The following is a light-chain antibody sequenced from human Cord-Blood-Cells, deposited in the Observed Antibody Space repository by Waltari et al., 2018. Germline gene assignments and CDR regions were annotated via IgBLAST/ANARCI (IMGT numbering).Light chain of an antibody. CDR2: EVS. CDR1: SSDVGGSNY. CDR3: SSYAGSNNLV. J-gene: IGLJ3*02. V-gene: IGLV2-8*01. Sequence: QSALTQPPSASGSPGQSVTISCTGPSSDVGGSNYVSWYQQHPGKAPKLLIYEVSKRPSGVPARFSGSKSGNTASLTVSGLQAEDEADYYCSSYAGSNNLVFGGGTKLTVL.